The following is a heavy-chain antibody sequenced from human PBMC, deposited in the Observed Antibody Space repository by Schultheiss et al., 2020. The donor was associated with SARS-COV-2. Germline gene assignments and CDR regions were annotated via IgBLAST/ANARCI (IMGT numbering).Heavy chain of an antibody. J-gene: IGHJ4*02. CDR3: ARVYYGSGRSPFDY. D-gene: IGHD3-10*01. CDR1: GYTFTSYY. CDR2: IIPILGIA. Sequence: SVKVSCKASGYTFTSYYMHWVRQAPGQGLEWMGRIIPILGIANYAQKFQGRVTITADKSTSTAYMELSSLRSEDTAVYYCARVYYGSGRSPFDYWGQGTLVTVSS. V-gene: IGHV1-69*04.